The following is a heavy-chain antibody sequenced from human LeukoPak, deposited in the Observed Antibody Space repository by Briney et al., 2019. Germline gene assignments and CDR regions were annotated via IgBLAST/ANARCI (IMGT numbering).Heavy chain of an antibody. J-gene: IGHJ4*02. CDR1: GYTFTGYY. V-gene: IGHV1-2*06. CDR2: INPNSGGT. D-gene: IGHD6-19*01. CDR3: ARMHYSSGWLVDY. Sequence: ASVKVSCKASGYTFTGYYMHWVRQAPGQGLGWMGRINPNSGGTNYAQKFQGRVTMTRDTSISTAYMELSRLRSDDTAVYYCARMHYSSGWLVDYWGQGTLVTVSS.